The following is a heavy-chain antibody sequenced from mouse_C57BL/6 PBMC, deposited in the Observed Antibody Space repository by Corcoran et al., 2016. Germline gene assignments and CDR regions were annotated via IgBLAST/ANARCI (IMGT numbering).Heavy chain of an antibody. CDR3: ARSGTTGVFAY. J-gene: IGHJ3*01. CDR1: GFNINDYY. D-gene: IGHD1-1*01. CDR2: IDPEDGET. Sequence: EVQLQQSGAELVKPGASVKLSYTASGFNINDYYMHWVKQRTEPGLEWIGRIDPEDGETKYAPKFQGKATITADTSSNTAYLQLSSLTSDDTAFYYCARSGTTGVFAYWGQGTLVTVSA. V-gene: IGHV14-2*01.